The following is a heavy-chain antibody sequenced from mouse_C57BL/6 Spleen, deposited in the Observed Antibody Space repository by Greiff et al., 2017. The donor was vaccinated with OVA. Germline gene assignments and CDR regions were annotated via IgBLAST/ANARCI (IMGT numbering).Heavy chain of an antibody. J-gene: IGHJ1*03. D-gene: IGHD2-1*01. Sequence: QVQLQQPGTELVKPGASVKLSCKASGYTFTSYWMHWVKQRPGQGLEWIGNINPSNGGTNYNEKLKSKATLTVDKSSSTAYMQLSSLTSEDSAVYYCARTGLYYGNYGYFDVWGTGTTVTVSS. V-gene: IGHV1-53*01. CDR2: INPSNGGT. CDR3: ARTGLYYGNYGYFDV. CDR1: GYTFTSYW.